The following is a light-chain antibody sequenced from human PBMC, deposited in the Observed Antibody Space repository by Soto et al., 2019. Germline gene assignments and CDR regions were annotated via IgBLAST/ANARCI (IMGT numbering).Light chain of an antibody. V-gene: IGKV3-20*01. J-gene: IGKJ5*01. CDR2: GAS. CDR1: QNVNNR. Sequence: EILLTQSPGSLSVFPGERASLSCRASQNVNNRLAWYQQKAGQAPRLLISGASSRATGIPDRFSGSGSGTDFTLTISRLESDDFALYYCQQYAEGTPITFGHVTRLEI. CDR3: QQYAEGTPIT.